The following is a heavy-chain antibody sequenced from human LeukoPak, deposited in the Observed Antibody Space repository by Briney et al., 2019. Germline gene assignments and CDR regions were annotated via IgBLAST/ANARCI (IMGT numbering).Heavy chain of an antibody. CDR2: MHNSGSS. CDR3: ARSAEWLRNAFDI. V-gene: IGHV4-59*01. CDR1: GASTSHFY. J-gene: IGHJ3*02. Sequence: SQTMSLSCSVSGASTSHFYWNWIRQPPGKGLEWIGYMHNSGSSKHSPSLKSRVTISIDTSKNLFSLQLTSVTAADTAIYYCARSAEWLRNAFDIWGQGTMVRVSS. D-gene: IGHD5-12*01.